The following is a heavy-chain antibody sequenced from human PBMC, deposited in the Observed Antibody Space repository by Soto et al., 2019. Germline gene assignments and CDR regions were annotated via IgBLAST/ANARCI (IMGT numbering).Heavy chain of an antibody. CDR2: IYYSGST. CDR1: GGSISRSSYY. Sequence: QLQLQESGPGLVKPSETLSLTCTVSGGSISRSSYYWGWIRQPPGKGLEWIGSIYYSGSTYYNPSLKSRVTISVVTSKNQFSLKMSSVTAADTAVYYFARRRISRRWFDPWGQGTLVTVSS. J-gene: IGHJ5*02. V-gene: IGHV4-39*01. CDR3: ARRRISRRWFDP.